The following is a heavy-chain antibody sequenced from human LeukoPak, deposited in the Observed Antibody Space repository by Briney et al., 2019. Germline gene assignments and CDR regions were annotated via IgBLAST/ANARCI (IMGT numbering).Heavy chain of an antibody. J-gene: IGHJ6*02. V-gene: IGHV3-48*04. CDR3: ARGYSSGWSPYYYGMDV. CDR1: GFTFSSYS. Sequence: GGSLRLSCAASGFTFSSYSMNWVRQAPGKGLEWVSYISSSSSTIYYADSVKGRFTISRDNAKNSLYLQMNSLRAEDTAVYYCARGYSSGWSPYYYGMDVWGQGTTVTVSS. D-gene: IGHD6-19*01. CDR2: ISSSSSTI.